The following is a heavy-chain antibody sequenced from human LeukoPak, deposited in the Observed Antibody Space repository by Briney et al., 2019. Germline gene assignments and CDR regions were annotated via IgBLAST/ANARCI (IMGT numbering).Heavy chain of an antibody. D-gene: IGHD3-22*01. CDR1: GGSISSYY. CDR3: AREVADMIVGDLRAFDI. Sequence: SETLSLTCTVSGGSISSYYWSWIRQPPGKGLEWIGYIYYSGSTNYNPSLKSRVTISVDTSKDQFSLKLSSVTAADTAVYYCAREVADMIVGDLRAFDIWGQGTMVTVSS. J-gene: IGHJ3*02. CDR2: IYYSGST. V-gene: IGHV4-59*01.